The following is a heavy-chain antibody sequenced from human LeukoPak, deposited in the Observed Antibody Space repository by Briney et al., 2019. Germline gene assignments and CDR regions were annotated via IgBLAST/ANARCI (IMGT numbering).Heavy chain of an antibody. J-gene: IGHJ4*02. V-gene: IGHV3-23*01. CDR3: AKDPTYYYDSSGYYFDY. CDR1: GFTLSSYA. CDR2: ISGSGSGT. Sequence: GGSLRLSCAASGFTLSSYAMSWVRQAPGKGLEWVSAISGSGSGTYYSASVKGRFTISRDNSKNTLYLQMNSLRAEDTAVYYCAKDPTYYYDSSGYYFDYWGQGTLVTVSS. D-gene: IGHD3-22*01.